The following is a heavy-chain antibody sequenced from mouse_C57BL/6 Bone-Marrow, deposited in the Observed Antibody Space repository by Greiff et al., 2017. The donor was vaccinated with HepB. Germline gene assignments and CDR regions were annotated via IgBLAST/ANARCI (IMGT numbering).Heavy chain of an antibody. J-gene: IGHJ4*01. V-gene: IGHV5-17*01. CDR3: ARLGYYGSSSMDY. D-gene: IGHD1-1*01. CDR1: GFTFSDYG. CDR2: ISSGSSTI. Sequence: DVQLVESGGGLVKPGGSLKLSCAASGFTFSDYGMHWVRQAPEKGLEWVAYISSGSSTIYYADTVKGRFTISRDNAKNTLFLQMTSLRSEDTAMYYCARLGYYGSSSMDYWGQGTSVTVSS.